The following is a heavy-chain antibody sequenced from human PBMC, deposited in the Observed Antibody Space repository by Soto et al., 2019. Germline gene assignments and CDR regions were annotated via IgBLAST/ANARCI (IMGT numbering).Heavy chain of an antibody. V-gene: IGHV3-9*01. Sequence: EGHLVESGGDLVQPGRSLRLSCAASGFNFDDHAMNWVRQVPGKGLEWVSGISWNGAFAGYANSVKGRFTFPRDNGMNSLTLLMNGLRPEDTALYYCTRDIFLTITTIDNWGQGTLVTVSS. D-gene: IGHD1-1*01. CDR1: GFNFDDHA. CDR3: TRDIFLTITTIDN. J-gene: IGHJ4*02. CDR2: ISWNGAFA.